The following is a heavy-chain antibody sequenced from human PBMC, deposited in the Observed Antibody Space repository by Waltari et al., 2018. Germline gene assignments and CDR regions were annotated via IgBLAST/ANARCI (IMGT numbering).Heavy chain of an antibody. CDR2: ISSSTTT. CDR1: GFTFSTYN. V-gene: IGHV3-48*01. J-gene: IGHJ4*02. CDR3: AKDAFGNTYLDF. Sequence: EVQLVESGGGLVQPGESLRLSCAASGFTFSTYNMNWVRQAPGKGLEWVSYISSSTTTYYADSVRGRFTISRDNSARTLYLDMDSLRLDDTAMYYCAKDAFGNTYLDFWGQGTLVTVSS. D-gene: IGHD2-2*02.